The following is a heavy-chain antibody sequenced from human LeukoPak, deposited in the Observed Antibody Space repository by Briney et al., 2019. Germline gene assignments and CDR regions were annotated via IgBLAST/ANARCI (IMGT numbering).Heavy chain of an antibody. Sequence: GASVKVSCKASGFTFTSSAMQWVRQARGQRLEWIGWIVVGSGNTNYAQKFQERVTITRDMSTSTAYMELSSLRSEDTAVYYCATSGYYYDSSGYYDIWGQGTMVTVSS. J-gene: IGHJ3*02. CDR1: GFTFTSSA. CDR2: IVVGSGNT. V-gene: IGHV1-58*02. D-gene: IGHD3-22*01. CDR3: ATSGYYYDSSGYYDI.